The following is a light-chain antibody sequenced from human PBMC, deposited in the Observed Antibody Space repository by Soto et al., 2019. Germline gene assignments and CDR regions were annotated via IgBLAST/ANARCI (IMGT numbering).Light chain of an antibody. Sequence: EIVLTQSPGSLSLSPGERATLSCRASQSVSGSFLAWYQHKPGQAPRLLIYDASTRITGIPDRFSGSGSGTDFNLTISSLEPEDFAVYYCQQYGSTPSWTFGQGTKVEIK. CDR2: DAS. V-gene: IGKV3-20*01. J-gene: IGKJ1*01. CDR1: QSVSGSF. CDR3: QQYGSTPSWT.